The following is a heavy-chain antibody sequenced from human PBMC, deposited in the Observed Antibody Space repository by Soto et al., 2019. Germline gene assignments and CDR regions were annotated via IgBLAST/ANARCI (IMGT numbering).Heavy chain of an antibody. V-gene: IGHV3-73*01. CDR1: GFIFSDSA. CDR2: IRSKSKTYAT. CDR3: AHTRVPDTLDH. J-gene: IGHJ4*02. D-gene: IGHD2-2*01. Sequence: PGGSLRLSCAASGFIFSDSAVHWVRQASGKGLEWVGRIRSKSKTYATAYAASVKGRFTISRDDSKNMAYLQMTNMDPVDTATYYCAHTRVPDTLDHWGQGTLVTVSS.